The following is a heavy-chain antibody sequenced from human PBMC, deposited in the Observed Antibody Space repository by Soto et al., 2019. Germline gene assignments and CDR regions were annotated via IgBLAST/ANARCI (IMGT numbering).Heavy chain of an antibody. CDR3: AKVRYSSSSFLEY. J-gene: IGHJ4*02. D-gene: IGHD6-6*01. CDR1: GFTFSSYG. Sequence: GGSLRLSCAASGFTFSSYGMHWVRQAPGKGLEWVAVISYDGSNKYYADSVKGRFTISRDNSKNTLYLQMNSLRAEDTAVYYCAKVRYSSSSFLEYWGQGTLVTVSS. CDR2: ISYDGSNK. V-gene: IGHV3-30*18.